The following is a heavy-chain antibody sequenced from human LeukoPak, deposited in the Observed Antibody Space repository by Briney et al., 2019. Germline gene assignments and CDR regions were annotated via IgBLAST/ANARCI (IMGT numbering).Heavy chain of an antibody. CDR2: ISSSSSTI. D-gene: IGHD6-13*01. V-gene: IGHV3-48*04. CDR1: GFTFSSYS. CDR3: ARDLVSSSWYGIRVRAFDI. Sequence: GGSLRLSCAASGFTFSSYSMNWVRQAPGKGLEWVSYISSSSSTIYYADSVKGRFTISRDNAKNSLYLQMNSLRAEDAAVYYCARDLVSSSWYGIRVRAFDIWGQGTMVTVSS. J-gene: IGHJ3*02.